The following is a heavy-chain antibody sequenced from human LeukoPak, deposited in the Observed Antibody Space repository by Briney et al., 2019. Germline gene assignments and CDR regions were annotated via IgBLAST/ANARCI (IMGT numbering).Heavy chain of an antibody. CDR1: GYTFTSYD. J-gene: IGHJ4*02. CDR3: ARDMGLAYCSGGSCPFDY. Sequence: ASVKVSGKASGYTFTSYDINWVRQATGQGLEWMGWMNPNSGNTGYAQRFQGRVTMTRNTSISTAYMELSSLRSEDTAVYYCARDMGLAYCSGGSCPFDYWGQGTLVTVSS. D-gene: IGHD2-15*01. V-gene: IGHV1-8*01. CDR2: MNPNSGNT.